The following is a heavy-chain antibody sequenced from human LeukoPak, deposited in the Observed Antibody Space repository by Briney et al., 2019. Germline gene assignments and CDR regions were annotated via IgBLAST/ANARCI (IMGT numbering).Heavy chain of an antibody. Sequence: SGGSLRLSCAASGFTFYNYGMHWVRQAPGKGLEWVAVISHDGSNIHYGDSVKGRFTISRDNSKYTLYLQMNSLRVEDTAVYYCAKDPYRVVVATGNYLDPWGQGTLVTVSA. CDR3: AKDPYRVVVATGNYLDP. CDR1: GFTFYNYG. J-gene: IGHJ5*02. D-gene: IGHD2-21*01. CDR2: ISHDGSNI. V-gene: IGHV3-30*18.